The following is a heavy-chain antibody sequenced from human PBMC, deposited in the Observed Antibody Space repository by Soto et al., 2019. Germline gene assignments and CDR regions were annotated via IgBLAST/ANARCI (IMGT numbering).Heavy chain of an antibody. D-gene: IGHD1-20*01. CDR2: ISANGGFV. Sequence: EVQLVESGGGLVEPGMSLRLSCAASGFNFHDHAMNLVRLVPGKGLELVSGISANGGFVGYANSVKGRFTISRDDAQNTRFLHMNSLRRESTAVYYCTRDILRKITTVDYWGQGTLVTVSA. J-gene: IGHJ4*02. CDR1: GFNFHDHA. CDR3: TRDILRKITTVDY. V-gene: IGHV3-9*01.